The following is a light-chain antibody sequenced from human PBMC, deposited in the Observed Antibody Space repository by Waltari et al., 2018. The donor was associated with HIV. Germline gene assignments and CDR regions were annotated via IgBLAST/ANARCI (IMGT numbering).Light chain of an antibody. CDR1: SSDVGGYNA. Sequence: QSALTQPASVSGSPGQSISISCTGTSSDVGGYNAVSWYQQHPAKAPKLVILEVSNRPSGVSNRFSGSKSGHRASLTISGLQAEDEAYYYCSSYTSSDTVVFGGGTKVTVL. CDR2: EVS. J-gene: IGLJ2*01. V-gene: IGLV2-14*01. CDR3: SSYTSSDTVV.